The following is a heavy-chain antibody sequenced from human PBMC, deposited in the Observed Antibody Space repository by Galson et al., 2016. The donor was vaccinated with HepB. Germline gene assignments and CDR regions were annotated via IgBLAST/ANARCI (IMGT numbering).Heavy chain of an antibody. CDR1: GFTFSRYD. CDR3: ARDGGGTGGYYYYAMDV. V-gene: IGHV3-13*01. Sequence: SLRLSCAASGFTFSRYDMHWVRHVTGKGLEWVSAIGTAGDTHYPGSVKGRFTISRENAKNSLYLQMNSLRDEDTAVYYCARDGGGTGGYYYYAMDVWGQGTTVTVSS. J-gene: IGHJ6*02. CDR2: IGTAGDT. D-gene: IGHD1-14*01.